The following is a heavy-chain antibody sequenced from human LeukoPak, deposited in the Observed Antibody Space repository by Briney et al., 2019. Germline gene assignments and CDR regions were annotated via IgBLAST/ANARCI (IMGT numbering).Heavy chain of an antibody. CDR2: IYHSGST. Sequence: SETLSLTCTVSGYSISSGYYWGWIRQPPGKGLEWIGSIYHSGSTYYNPSLKSRVTISVDTSKNQFSLKLSSVTAADTAVYYCARRGYSYGYWGNWFDPWGQGTLVTVSS. V-gene: IGHV4-38-2*02. D-gene: IGHD5-18*01. CDR3: ARRGYSYGYWGNWFDP. J-gene: IGHJ5*02. CDR1: GYSISSGYY.